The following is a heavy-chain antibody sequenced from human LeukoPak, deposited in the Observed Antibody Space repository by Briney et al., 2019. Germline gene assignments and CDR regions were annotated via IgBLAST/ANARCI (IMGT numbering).Heavy chain of an antibody. CDR3: ARGSRGYYYDSSGHKPVDY. J-gene: IGHJ4*02. D-gene: IGHD3-22*01. V-gene: IGHV4-38-2*02. Sequence: SETLSLTYTVSGYSISSGYYWGWIRQPPGKGLEWIGSIYHSGSTYYNPSLKSRVTISVDTSKNQFSLKLSSVTAADTAVYYCARGSRGYYYDSSGHKPVDYWGQGTLVTVSS. CDR2: IYHSGST. CDR1: GYSISSGYY.